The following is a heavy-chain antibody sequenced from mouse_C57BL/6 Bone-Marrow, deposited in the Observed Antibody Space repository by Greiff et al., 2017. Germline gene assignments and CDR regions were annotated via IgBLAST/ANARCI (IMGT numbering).Heavy chain of an antibody. CDR3: ARSYRGFAY. V-gene: IGHV1-50*01. J-gene: IGHJ3*01. CDR1: GFTFTSYG. CDR2: IDPSDSYT. Sequence: QVQLQQPGAELVKPGASVKLSCKASGFTFTSYGMQWVNQRPGQGLEWIGDIDPSDSYTNYNQKFKGKGTLTVDTSSSTAYMQLSRLTSEDSAVYYCARSYRGFAYWGQGTLVTVSA. D-gene: IGHD6-5*01.